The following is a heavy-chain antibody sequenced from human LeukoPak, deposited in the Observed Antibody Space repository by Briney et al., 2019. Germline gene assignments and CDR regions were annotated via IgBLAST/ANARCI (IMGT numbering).Heavy chain of an antibody. CDR1: GFTFSSYS. V-gene: IGHV3-48*01. J-gene: IGHJ4*02. Sequence: GGSLRLSCAASGFTFSSYSMNWVRQAPGKGLEWVSYISSSSSTIYYADSVKGRFTISRDNAKNSLYLQMNSLRAEGTAVYYCARGKDTAMAYWGQGTLVTVSS. CDR2: ISSSSSTI. D-gene: IGHD5-18*01. CDR3: ARGKDTAMAY.